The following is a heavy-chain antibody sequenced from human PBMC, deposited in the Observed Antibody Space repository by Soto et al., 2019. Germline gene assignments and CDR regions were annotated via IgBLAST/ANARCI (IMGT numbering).Heavy chain of an antibody. Sequence: SETLSLTCAVSGYSISSGYYGGWIRQPPGKGLEWIGSIYHSGSTYYNPSLKSRVTISVDTSKNQFSLKLSSVTAADTAVYYCARDPPPFMVRGVMDYGMDVWGQGTTVTVYS. V-gene: IGHV4-38-2*02. CDR1: GYSISSGYY. J-gene: IGHJ6*02. CDR3: ARDPPPFMVRGVMDYGMDV. CDR2: IYHSGST. D-gene: IGHD3-10*01.